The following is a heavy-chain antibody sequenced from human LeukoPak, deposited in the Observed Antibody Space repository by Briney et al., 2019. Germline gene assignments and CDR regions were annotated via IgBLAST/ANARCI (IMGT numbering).Heavy chain of an antibody. V-gene: IGHV4-59*12. D-gene: IGHD6-6*01. Sequence: SETLSLTCTVSGVSISKFYWSWIRQPPGKGLEWIGYIYYSGSTNYNPSLKSRVTISVDTSKNQFSLKLSSVTAADTAVYYCARVRPSSTSSLSTPKTYYFDYWGQGTLVTVSS. CDR1: GVSISKFY. CDR2: IYYSGST. J-gene: IGHJ4*02. CDR3: ARVRPSSTSSLSTPKTYYFDY.